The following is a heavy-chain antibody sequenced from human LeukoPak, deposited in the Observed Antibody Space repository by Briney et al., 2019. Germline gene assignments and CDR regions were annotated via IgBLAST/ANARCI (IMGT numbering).Heavy chain of an antibody. D-gene: IGHD6-13*01. CDR2: IYSGGST. CDR3: ARDLIAAAGDHFDY. V-gene: IGHV3-66*01. J-gene: IGHJ4*02. Sequence: GGSLRLSCAASEFSVGSNYMTWVRQAPGKGLEWVSLIYSGGSTYYADSVKGRFTISRDNSKNTPYLQMNSLRAEDTAVYYCARDLIAAAGDHFDYWGQGTLVTVSS. CDR1: EFSVGSNY.